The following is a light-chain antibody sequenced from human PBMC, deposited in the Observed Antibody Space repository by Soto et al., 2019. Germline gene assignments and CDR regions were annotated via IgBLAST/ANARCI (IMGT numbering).Light chain of an antibody. CDR2: HGS. Sequence: GAVSLYKGERVTLSCRASQTISRNYLAWYQQKPGLAPRLIMYHGSRRATGTPDRFSGSQSGTEFTLTIYRLEPEDFTLYYSQLYDILLCPFGQVT. J-gene: IGKJ1*01. V-gene: IGKV3-20*01. CDR1: QTISRNY. CDR3: QLYDILLCP.